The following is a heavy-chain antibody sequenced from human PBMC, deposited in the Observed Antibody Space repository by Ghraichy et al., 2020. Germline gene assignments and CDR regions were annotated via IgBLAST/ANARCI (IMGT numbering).Heavy chain of an antibody. CDR1: GGSISSSSYY. Sequence: SETLSLTCTVSGGSISSSSYYWGWIRQPPGKGLEWIGSMYYSGSTYYNPSLKSRVTISVDTSKNQFSLKLSSVTAADTAVYYCARGLGRVVGALRAWGQGTLVTVSS. CDR3: ARGLGRVVGALRA. D-gene: IGHD1-26*01. J-gene: IGHJ5*02. CDR2: MYYSGST. V-gene: IGHV4-39*01.